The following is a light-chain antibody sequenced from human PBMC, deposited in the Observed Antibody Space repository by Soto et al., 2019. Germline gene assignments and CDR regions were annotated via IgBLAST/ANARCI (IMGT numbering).Light chain of an antibody. CDR3: SSYTSAGTLV. CDR2: EVS. V-gene: IGLV2-14*01. J-gene: IGLJ1*01. CDR1: SSDIGGYNC. Sequence: QSALTQPAAVSGSPGQSITISCTGTSSDIGGYNCVSWYQQYPGKAPELMIFEVSNRPSGVSNRFSGSKSGNTASLTISGLQAEDEADYYCSSYTSAGTLVFGNGTKVTVL.